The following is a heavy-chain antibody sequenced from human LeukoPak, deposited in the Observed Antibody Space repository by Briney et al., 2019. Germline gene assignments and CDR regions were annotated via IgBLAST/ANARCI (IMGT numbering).Heavy chain of an antibody. CDR1: GYTFTSYG. Sequence: ASVKVSCKTSGYTFTSYGISWVRPAPGQGLEWMGWISAYNGNTHSAQKLQGRVTMTTDTSTSAAYMELRSLRSDDTAVYYCAIASGSSIAVAGTWGYWGQGTLVTVSS. CDR3: AIASGSSIAVAGTWGY. V-gene: IGHV1-18*01. J-gene: IGHJ4*02. D-gene: IGHD6-19*01. CDR2: ISAYNGNT.